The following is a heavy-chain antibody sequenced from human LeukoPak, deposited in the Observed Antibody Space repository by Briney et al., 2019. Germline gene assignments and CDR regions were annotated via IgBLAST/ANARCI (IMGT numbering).Heavy chain of an antibody. V-gene: IGHV3-20*04. CDR2: INWNGGST. Sequence: PGGSLRLSCAASGFTFDDYGMSWVRQAPGKGLEWVSGINWNGGSTGYADSVKGRFTISRDNAKNSLHLQMNSLRAEDTALYYCATRLVEGIDYWGQGTLVTVSS. CDR3: ATRLVEGIDY. D-gene: IGHD2-15*01. J-gene: IGHJ4*02. CDR1: GFTFDDYG.